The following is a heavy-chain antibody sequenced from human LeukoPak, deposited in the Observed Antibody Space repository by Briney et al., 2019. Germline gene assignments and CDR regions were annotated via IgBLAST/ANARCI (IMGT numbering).Heavy chain of an antibody. V-gene: IGHV1-2*02. CDR2: INPKTGTA. Sequence: ASVKVSCKASGYTFTGYSIYWVRQTPGQKLEWMGWINPKTGTANSAQKFQGRVTMTRDTSISTAYMELSRLRSDDTAVYYCARPIAAAGHDAFDIWGQGTMVTVSS. J-gene: IGHJ3*02. D-gene: IGHD6-13*01. CDR1: GYTFTGYS. CDR3: ARPIAAAGHDAFDI.